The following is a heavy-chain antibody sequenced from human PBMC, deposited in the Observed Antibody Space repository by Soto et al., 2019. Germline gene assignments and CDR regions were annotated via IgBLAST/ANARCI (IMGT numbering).Heavy chain of an antibody. CDR3: ARDDPYIGTYYGLDY. CDR2: ISFDGSAV. Sequence: PGGSLRLSCTASGFTFSSYPIHWVRQAPGKGLEWVAVISFDGSAVYYADSVKGRFTISRDSSKNTVYLQVNSLRPEDTAVYYCARDDPYIGTYYGLDYWGQGTLVTVSS. V-gene: IGHV3-30-3*01. D-gene: IGHD1-26*01. J-gene: IGHJ4*02. CDR1: GFTFSSYP.